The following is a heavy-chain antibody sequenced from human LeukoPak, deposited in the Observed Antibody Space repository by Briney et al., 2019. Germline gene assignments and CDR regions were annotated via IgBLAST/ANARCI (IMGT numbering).Heavy chain of an antibody. CDR3: ASGKPGSY. CDR2: VKQDGSEK. D-gene: IGHD1-14*01. J-gene: IGHJ4*02. V-gene: IGHV3-7*02. Sequence: TGGSLRLSCAASGFPFGNYWMTWVRQAPGKGLEWVASVKQDGSEKYYVGSVKCRFTISRDNAKNTLYLQMNSLRAEDTAVYYCASGKPGSYWGQGTLLTVSS. CDR1: GFPFGNYW.